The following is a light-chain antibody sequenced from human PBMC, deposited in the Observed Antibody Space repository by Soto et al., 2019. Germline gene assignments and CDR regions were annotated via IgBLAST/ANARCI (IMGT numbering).Light chain of an antibody. J-gene: IGLJ1*01. CDR2: EVS. V-gene: IGLV2-14*01. Sequence: QSALTQPASVSGSPGQSITISGTGTSSDVGNYNYVSWYQQHPAKAPKLMIFEVSNRPSGISSRFSGSKSGNTASLTISGLQAEDEADYYCSSYTSSSNYVFGTGTKVTVL. CDR1: SSDVGNYNY. CDR3: SSYTSSSNYV.